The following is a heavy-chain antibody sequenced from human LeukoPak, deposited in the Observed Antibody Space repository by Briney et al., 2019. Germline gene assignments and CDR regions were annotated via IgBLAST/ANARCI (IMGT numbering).Heavy chain of an antibody. V-gene: IGHV3-9*03. Sequence: PGGSLRLSCAASGFTFDDYAMHWVRQAPGKGLEWVSGISWNSGSIGYADSVKGRFTISRDNAKNSLYLQMNSLRAEDMALYYCAKDRAIFGVVAGGAFDYWGQGTLVTLSS. D-gene: IGHD3-3*01. CDR3: AKDRAIFGVVAGGAFDY. J-gene: IGHJ4*02. CDR2: ISWNSGSI. CDR1: GFTFDDYA.